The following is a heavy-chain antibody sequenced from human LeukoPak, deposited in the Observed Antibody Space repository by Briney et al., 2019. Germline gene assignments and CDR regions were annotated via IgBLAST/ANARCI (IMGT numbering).Heavy chain of an antibody. CDR3: ARARGCSGGSCYSLDY. CDR1: GFTFGSYS. CDR2: ISTSGSYI. V-gene: IGHV3-21*01. Sequence: GGSLRLSCAVSGFTFGSYSMNWVRQAPGKGLEWVSFISTSGSYIYYADSVKGRFTISRDNAKNSLYLQMNSLRAEDTAVYYCARARGCSGGSCYSLDYWGQGTLVTVSS. D-gene: IGHD2-15*01. J-gene: IGHJ4*02.